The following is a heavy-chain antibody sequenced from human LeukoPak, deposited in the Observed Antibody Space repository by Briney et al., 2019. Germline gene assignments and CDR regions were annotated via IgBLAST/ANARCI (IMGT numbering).Heavy chain of an antibody. CDR1: GYSLSEVS. V-gene: IGHV1-24*01. Sequence: ASVKVSCKISGYSLSEVSIQWMRQAPGKGLEWMGGFDREDDEAIYAQSFQGRLSMTTDTSTSTAYMELRSLRSDDTALYYCARDQLVLPRGISGYWGQGTLVTVSS. CDR3: ARDQLVLPRGISGY. D-gene: IGHD1-14*01. J-gene: IGHJ4*02. CDR2: FDREDDEA.